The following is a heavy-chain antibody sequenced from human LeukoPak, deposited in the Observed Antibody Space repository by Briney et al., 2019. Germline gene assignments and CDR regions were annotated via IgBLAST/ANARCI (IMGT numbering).Heavy chain of an antibody. CDR3: ARDSSGYWVDAFDI. CDR2: IKQDGSEK. Sequence: AGSLRLSCAASGFTFSSYWMSWVRQAPGKGLEWVANIKQDGSEKYYVDSVKGRFTISRDNAKNSLYLQMNSLRAEDTAVYYCARDSSGYWVDAFDIWGQGTMVTVSS. J-gene: IGHJ3*02. CDR1: GFTFSSYW. D-gene: IGHD3-22*01. V-gene: IGHV3-7*05.